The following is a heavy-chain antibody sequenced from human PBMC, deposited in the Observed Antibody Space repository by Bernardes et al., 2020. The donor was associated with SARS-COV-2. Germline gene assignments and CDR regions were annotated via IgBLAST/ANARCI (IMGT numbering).Heavy chain of an antibody. V-gene: IGHV4-39*07. CDR1: GGSISSSSYY. Sequence: SETLSLTCTVSGGSISSSSYYWGWIRQPPGKGLEWIGSIYYSGSTYYNPSLKSRVTISVDTSKNQFSLKLSSVTAADTAVYYCARADVGSGDAFDIWGQGTMVNVSS. J-gene: IGHJ3*02. CDR3: ARADVGSGDAFDI. D-gene: IGHD2-15*01. CDR2: IYYSGST.